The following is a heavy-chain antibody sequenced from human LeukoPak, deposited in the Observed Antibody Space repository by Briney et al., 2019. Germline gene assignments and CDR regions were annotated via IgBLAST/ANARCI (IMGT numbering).Heavy chain of an antibody. CDR2: IYPGDSDT. CDR3: ARAQVVVAATNWFDP. J-gene: IGHJ5*02. V-gene: IGHV5-51*01. D-gene: IGHD2-15*01. Sequence: GESLKISCKGSGYSFTSYWIGWVRQMPGKGLEWMGIIYPGDSDTRYSPSFQGQVTISADKSISTAYLQWSSLKASGTAMYYCARAQVVVAATNWFDPWGQGTLVTVSS. CDR1: GYSFTSYW.